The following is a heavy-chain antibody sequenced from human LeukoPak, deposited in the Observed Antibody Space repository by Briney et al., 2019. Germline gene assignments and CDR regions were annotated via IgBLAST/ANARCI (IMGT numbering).Heavy chain of an antibody. CDR3: ARGSYFDY. CDR1: GYTLTELS. Sequence: GASVKVSCKVSGYTLTELSMHWVRQAPGQGLEWMGWSSAYNGNTNYAQKLQGRVTMTTDTSTSTAYMELRSLRSDDTAVYYCARGSYFDYWGQGTLVTVSS. CDR2: SSAYNGNT. V-gene: IGHV1-18*01. J-gene: IGHJ4*02.